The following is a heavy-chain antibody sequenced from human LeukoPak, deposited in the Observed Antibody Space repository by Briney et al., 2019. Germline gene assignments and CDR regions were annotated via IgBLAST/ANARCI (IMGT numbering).Heavy chain of an antibody. D-gene: IGHD1-26*01. Sequence: SETLSLTCTVSGGSISSYYWSWIRQPPGKGLEWIGYIYYSGSTNYNPSLKSRVTISVDTSKNQFSLKLSSVTAADTAVYYCARQSWEATGFDYWGQGTLVTVSS. CDR2: IYYSGST. CDR3: ARQSWEATGFDY. CDR1: GGSISSYY. J-gene: IGHJ4*02. V-gene: IGHV4-59*08.